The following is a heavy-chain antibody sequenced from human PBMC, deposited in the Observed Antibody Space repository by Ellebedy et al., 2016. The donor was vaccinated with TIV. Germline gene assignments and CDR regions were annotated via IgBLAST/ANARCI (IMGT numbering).Heavy chain of an antibody. D-gene: IGHD2-21*02. Sequence: GESLKISXATSGFTFRNDWMHWVRQAPGKGLVWVSRMNRDGSDIRYADSVKGRFTISRDNAKNTLYLQMNRLRAEDTAVYYCVRARPYCGGDCFSFGNWGQGSLVTVSS. CDR2: MNRDGSDI. CDR1: GFTFRNDW. CDR3: VRARPYCGGDCFSFGN. V-gene: IGHV3-74*01. J-gene: IGHJ4*02.